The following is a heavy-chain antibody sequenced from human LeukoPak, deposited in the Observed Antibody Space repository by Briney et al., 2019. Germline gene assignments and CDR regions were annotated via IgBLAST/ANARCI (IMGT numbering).Heavy chain of an antibody. D-gene: IGHD6-25*01. Sequence: SQTLSLTSAISGDSVSSNSAAWNWIRHSPSRVLEWLGRTYYRSKWYNDYAVSVKSRITINPDTSKNQFSLQLNSVTPEDTAVYYCVREWGSIAAHFDYWGQGTLVTVSS. CDR2: TYYRSKWYN. J-gene: IGHJ4*02. CDR1: GDSVSSNSAA. V-gene: IGHV6-1*01. CDR3: VREWGSIAAHFDY.